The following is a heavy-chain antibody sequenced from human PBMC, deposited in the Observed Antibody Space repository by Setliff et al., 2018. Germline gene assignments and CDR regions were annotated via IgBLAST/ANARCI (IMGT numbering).Heavy chain of an antibody. CDR2: IIPIFGTA. Sequence: ASVTVSCKVSGGTFSSYAISWVRQAPGQGLEWMGRIIPIFGTANYAQKFQGRVTITADKSTSTAYMELSSLRSDDTAMYYCARDLSTTVMTRSWYYFDYWGQGTLVTVSS. CDR3: ARDLSTTVMTRSWYYFDY. D-gene: IGHD4-17*01. CDR1: GGTFSSYA. J-gene: IGHJ4*02. V-gene: IGHV1-69*06.